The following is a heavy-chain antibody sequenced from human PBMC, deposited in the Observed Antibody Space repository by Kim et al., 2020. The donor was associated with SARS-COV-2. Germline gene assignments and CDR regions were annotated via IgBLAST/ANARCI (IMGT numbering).Heavy chain of an antibody. CDR3: ARSNLEAYSSGWSTFDY. V-gene: IGHV3-48*02. Sequence: VKGRFTISRDNAKNSLYLQMNSLRDEDTAVYYCARSNLEAYSSGWSTFDYWGQGTLVTVSS. J-gene: IGHJ4*02. D-gene: IGHD6-19*01.